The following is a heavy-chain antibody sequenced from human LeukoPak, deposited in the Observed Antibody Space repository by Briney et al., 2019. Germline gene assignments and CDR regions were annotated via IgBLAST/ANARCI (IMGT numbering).Heavy chain of an antibody. D-gene: IGHD6-6*01. CDR1: GFTFSGYG. Sequence: GGSLRLSCEASGFTFSGYGMHWARQAPGKGLEWVSGTWYHGNNKYYADSVKGRFTISRDNSKNTLYLQMNSLRAEDTAVYYCARDLVSSSSSRDYYYAVDVWGQGTTVTVSS. V-gene: IGHV3-33*01. CDR3: ARDLVSSSSSRDYYYAVDV. CDR2: TWYHGNNK. J-gene: IGHJ6*02.